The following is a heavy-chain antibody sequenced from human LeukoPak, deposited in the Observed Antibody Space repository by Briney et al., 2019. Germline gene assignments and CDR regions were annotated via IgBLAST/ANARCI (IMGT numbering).Heavy chain of an antibody. V-gene: IGHV3-74*01. CDR1: GFTFSSYW. J-gene: IGHJ4*02. CDR2: INRDGSST. CDR3: ARDIELAYYDSSGYDY. Sequence: GGSLRLSCAASGFTFSSYWMHWVRQAPGKGLVWVSRINRDGSSTTYADSVKGPFSISRDNAKNTLYLQMNGLRAEDTAVYYCARDIELAYYDSSGYDYWGQGTLVTVSS. D-gene: IGHD3-22*01.